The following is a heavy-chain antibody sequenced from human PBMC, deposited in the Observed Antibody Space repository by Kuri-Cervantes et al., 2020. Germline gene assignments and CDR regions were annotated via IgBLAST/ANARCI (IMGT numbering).Heavy chain of an antibody. D-gene: IGHD4-23*01. J-gene: IGHJ6*02. Sequence: SVKVSCKASGYTFTSYAISWVRQAPGQGLEWMGGIIPIFGTANYAQKFQGRVTITADESTSTAYMELSSLRSEDTAVYYCARGWVDDYGGNSGYYGMDVWGQGTTVTVSS. CDR1: GYTFTSYA. CDR2: IIPIFGTA. CDR3: ARGWVDDYGGNSGYYGMDV. V-gene: IGHV1-69*13.